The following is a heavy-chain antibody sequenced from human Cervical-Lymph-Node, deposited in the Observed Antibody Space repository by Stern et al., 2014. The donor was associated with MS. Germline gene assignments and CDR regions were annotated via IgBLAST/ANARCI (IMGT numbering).Heavy chain of an antibody. CDR2: IHWDDDK. CDR1: GFSLNTPGVG. V-gene: IGHV2-5*02. J-gene: IGHJ5*01. Sequence: QVTLKESGPTLVKPTQTLTLTCTVSGFSLNTPGVGVVRLRQSPGMALEWLGLIHWDDDKLSSPSLKDRLTIIKDSSKNQVILTMTNVDPVDTATYYCAHSRVKYCRGGTCYSSLFDFWGQGTLITVSS. CDR3: AHSRVKYCRGGTCYSSLFDF. D-gene: IGHD2-15*01.